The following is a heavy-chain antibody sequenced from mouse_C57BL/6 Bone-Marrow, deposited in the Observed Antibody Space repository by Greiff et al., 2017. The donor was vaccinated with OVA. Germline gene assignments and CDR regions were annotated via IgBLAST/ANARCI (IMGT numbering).Heavy chain of an antibody. D-gene: IGHD1-1*01. CDR2: ISSGGSYT. CDR1: GFTFSSYG. CDR3: ARHHGSSSFDY. J-gene: IGHJ2*01. Sequence: DVMLVESGGDLVKPGGSLKLSCAASGFTFSSYGMSWVRQTPDKRLEWVATISSGGSYTYYPDSVQGRFTISRDNAKNTLYLQMSSLKSEDTAMYYCARHHGSSSFDYWGQGTTLTVSS. V-gene: IGHV5-6*02.